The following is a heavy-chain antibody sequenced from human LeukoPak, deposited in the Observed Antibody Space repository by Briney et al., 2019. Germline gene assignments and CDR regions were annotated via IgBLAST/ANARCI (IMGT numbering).Heavy chain of an antibody. Sequence: ASVKVSRKASGYTFTSYAISWVRQAPGQGLEWMGGIIPIFGTANYAQKFQGRVTITADKSTSTAYMELSSLRSEDTAVYYCARVIYYCGGDCSEYYFDYWGQGTLVTVSS. CDR1: GYTFTSYA. CDR2: IIPIFGTA. V-gene: IGHV1-69*06. J-gene: IGHJ4*02. CDR3: ARVIYYCGGDCSEYYFDY. D-gene: IGHD2-21*02.